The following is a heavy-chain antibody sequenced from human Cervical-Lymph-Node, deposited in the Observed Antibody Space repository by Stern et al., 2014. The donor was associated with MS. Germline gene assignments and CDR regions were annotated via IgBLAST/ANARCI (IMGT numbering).Heavy chain of an antibody. V-gene: IGHV1-69*01. CDR1: GGTFSSYA. CDR2: SIPIFGTA. Sequence: VVEAGAEVKKPGSSGKVSCQASGGTFSSYALSWVRQAPGQGLEWMGGSIPIFGTANYPQKFQGRVTITADESTSTAYMELSSLRSEDTAVYYCARGELKEGLVRGMDVWGQGTTVTVSS. J-gene: IGHJ6*02. D-gene: IGHD1-26*01. CDR3: ARGELKEGLVRGMDV.